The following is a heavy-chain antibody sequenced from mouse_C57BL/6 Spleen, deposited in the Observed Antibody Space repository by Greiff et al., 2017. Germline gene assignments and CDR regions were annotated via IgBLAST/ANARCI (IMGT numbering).Heavy chain of an antibody. D-gene: IGHD1-1*01. J-gene: IGHJ2*01. CDR3: AIYYYGSSYYFDY. V-gene: IGHV1-82*01. CDR2: IYPGDGDT. Sequence: QVQLQQSGPELVKPGASVKISCKASGYAFSSSWMNWVKQRPGKGLEWIGRIYPGDGDTNYNGKFKGKATLTADKSSSTAYMQLSSLTSEDSAVXFCAIYYYGSSYYFDYWGQGTTLTVSS. CDR1: GYAFSSSW.